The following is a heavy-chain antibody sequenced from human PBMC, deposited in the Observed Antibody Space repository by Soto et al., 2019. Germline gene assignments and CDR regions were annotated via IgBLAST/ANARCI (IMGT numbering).Heavy chain of an antibody. CDR1: DFTFDCHG. Sequence: GSLRLSCAASDFTFDCHGMSWVRQAPGKGPEWVSTISPEGFNTHYADSVRGRFTISRDNAKNSLYLQMNSLRDEDTAVYYCASRYYYDSSGYYYPYYYWGQGTLVTVSS. V-gene: IGHV3-23*01. J-gene: IGHJ4*02. CDR2: ISPEGFNT. CDR3: ASRYYYDSSGYYYPYYY. D-gene: IGHD3-22*01.